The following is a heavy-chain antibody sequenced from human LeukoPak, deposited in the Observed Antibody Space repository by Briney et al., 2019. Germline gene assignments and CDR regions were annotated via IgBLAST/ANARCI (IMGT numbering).Heavy chain of an antibody. V-gene: IGHV4-59*08. D-gene: IGHD3-10*01. J-gene: IGHJ4*02. CDR3: ARFFISDFDY. Sequence: PSETLSLTCTVSGGSISSYYWSWIRQPPGKGLEWIGSIYHSGSTYYNPSLKSRVTISVDTSKNQFSLKLSSVTAADTAVYYCARFFISDFDYWGQGTLVTVSS. CDR1: GGSISSYY. CDR2: IYHSGST.